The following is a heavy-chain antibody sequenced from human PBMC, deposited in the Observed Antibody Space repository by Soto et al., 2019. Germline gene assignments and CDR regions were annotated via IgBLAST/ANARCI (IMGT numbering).Heavy chain of an antibody. V-gene: IGHV1-8*01. D-gene: IGHD5-12*01. CDR1: GYTFTSYD. CDR3: ARVRYSGYDWPAGYYYYMDV. J-gene: IGHJ6*03. CDR2: MNPNSGNT. Sequence: ASVKVSCKASGYTFTSYDINWVRQATGQGLERMGWMNPNSGNTGYAQKFQGRVNMTRNTSISTAYMELSSLRSEDTAVYYCARVRYSGYDWPAGYYYYMDVWGKGTTVTVSS.